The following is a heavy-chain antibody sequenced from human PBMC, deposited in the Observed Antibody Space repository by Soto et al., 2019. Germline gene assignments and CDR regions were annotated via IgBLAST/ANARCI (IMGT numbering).Heavy chain of an antibody. CDR3: ARVKDYGDRMDAFDI. Sequence: ASVKVSCKASGYTFTGYYMHWVRQAPGQGLEWMGWINPNSGGTNYAQKFQGCVTMTRDTSISTAYMELSRLRSDDTAVYYCARVKDYGDRMDAFDIWGQGTMVTVSS. D-gene: IGHD4-17*01. V-gene: IGHV1-2*04. CDR2: INPNSGGT. CDR1: GYTFTGYY. J-gene: IGHJ3*02.